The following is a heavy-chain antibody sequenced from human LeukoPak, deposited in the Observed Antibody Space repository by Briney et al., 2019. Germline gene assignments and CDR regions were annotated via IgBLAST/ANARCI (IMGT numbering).Heavy chain of an antibody. J-gene: IGHJ3*02. V-gene: IGHV4-38-2*01. CDR1: GYSISSGYY. D-gene: IGHD3-9*01. CDR3: ARMDDILTGYPGGAFDI. CDR2: IYHSGST. Sequence: SETLSLTCAVSGYSISSGYYWGWIRQPPGKGLEWIGSIYHSGSTYYNPSLKSRVTISVDTSKNQFSLKLSSVTAADTAVYYCARMDDILTGYPGGAFDIWGQGTMVTVSS.